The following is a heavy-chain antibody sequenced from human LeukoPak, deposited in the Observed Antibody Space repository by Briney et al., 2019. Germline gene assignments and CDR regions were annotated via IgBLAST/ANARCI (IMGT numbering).Heavy chain of an antibody. CDR1: GGTFSSYA. CDR2: IIPIFGTA. J-gene: IGHJ4*02. CDR3: ASRGNYYDSSGYGY. D-gene: IGHD3-22*01. Sequence: SVKVSCKASGGTFSSYAISWLRQAPGQGLEWMGGIIPIFGTANYAQKFQGRVTITTDESTSTAYMELSSLRSEDTAVYYCASRGNYYDSSGYGYWGQGTLVTVSS. V-gene: IGHV1-69*05.